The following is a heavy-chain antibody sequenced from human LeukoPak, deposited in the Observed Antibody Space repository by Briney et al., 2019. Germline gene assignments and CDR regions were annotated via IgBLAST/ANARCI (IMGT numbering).Heavy chain of an antibody. CDR1: GESISSHY. V-gene: IGHV4-59*11. CDR3: ASRATYSSGWYNYYYYMDV. J-gene: IGHJ6*03. Sequence: SETLSLTCNVSGESISSHYWSWTRQSPGEGLEWIGYVTNSGTTKFNPSLKSRVTISRDTSKNQISLKLSSVTAADTAVYYCASRATYSSGWYNYYYYMDVWGKGTTVTISS. CDR2: VTNSGTT. D-gene: IGHD6-19*01.